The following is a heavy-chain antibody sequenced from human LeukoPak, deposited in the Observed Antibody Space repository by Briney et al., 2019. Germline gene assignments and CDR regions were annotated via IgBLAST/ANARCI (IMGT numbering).Heavy chain of an antibody. Sequence: SDTLSLTCDVSGYSISTSNWWGWIRQPPGKGLEWIGYIYYSGSIYYNPSLKSRVTMSVDTSKNQFSLKLSSVTAVDTAVYFCARGTVSMYYMDVWGQGTLVTVSS. CDR2: IYYSGSI. CDR3: ARGTVSMYYMDV. CDR1: GYSISTSNW. J-gene: IGHJ4*02. D-gene: IGHD5/OR15-5a*01. V-gene: IGHV4-28*05.